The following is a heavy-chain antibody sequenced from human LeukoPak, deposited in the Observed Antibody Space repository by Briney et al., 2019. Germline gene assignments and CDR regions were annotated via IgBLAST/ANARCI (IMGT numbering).Heavy chain of an antibody. J-gene: IGHJ4*02. CDR2: IKQDGSEK. CDR1: RFTFSSYW. V-gene: IGHV3-7*01. Sequence: PGGSLRLSCADSRFTFSSYWMSWVRQAPGKGLEWVANIKQDGSEKYYVDSVKGRFTISRDSAKTSLYLQMISLRAEDTAVYYCARHLSGVTGYTYGRGIDYWGQGTLVTVSS. CDR3: ARHLSGVTGYTYGRGIDY. D-gene: IGHD5-18*01.